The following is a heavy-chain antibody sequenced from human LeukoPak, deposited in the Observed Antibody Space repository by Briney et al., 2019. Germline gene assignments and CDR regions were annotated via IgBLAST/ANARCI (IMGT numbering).Heavy chain of an antibody. CDR2: INAGNGNT. V-gene: IGHV1-3*03. CDR1: GYTFTSYA. J-gene: IGHJ6*03. Sequence: ASVKVSCKASGYTFTSYAMHWVRHAPGQRLEWMGWINAGNGNTKYSQEFQGRVTITRDTSASTAYMELSSLRSEDMAVYYCAREAPRAYYMDAWGKGTTVTVSS. CDR3: AREAPRAYYMDA.